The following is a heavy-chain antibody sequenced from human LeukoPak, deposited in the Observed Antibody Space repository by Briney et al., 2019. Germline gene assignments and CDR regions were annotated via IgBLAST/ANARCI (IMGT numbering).Heavy chain of an antibody. V-gene: IGHV3-21*01. Sequence: PGGTLRLSCAGSGFPFSNYGMNWVRQAPGKGLEWVSSISSSSSYIYYADSVKGRFTISRDNARNSLYLQMNSLRAEDTAVYYCARDGLAAATLHWCFDLWGRGTLVTVSS. J-gene: IGHJ2*01. CDR1: GFPFSNYG. CDR3: ARDGLAAATLHWCFDL. CDR2: ISSSSSYI. D-gene: IGHD2-15*01.